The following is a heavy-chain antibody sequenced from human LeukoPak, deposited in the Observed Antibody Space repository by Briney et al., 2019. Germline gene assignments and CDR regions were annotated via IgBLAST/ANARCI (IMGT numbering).Heavy chain of an antibody. J-gene: IGHJ4*02. CDR2: IYSSGST. CDR1: GFTVSSNY. Sequence: GGSLRLSCAASGFTVSSNYMSWVRQAPGKGLEWVSVIYSSGSTYYADSVKGRFTISRDNSKNTLYLQMNSLRAEDTAVYYCARGGLGYYDSSGYYSYWGQGTLVTVSS. D-gene: IGHD3-22*01. V-gene: IGHV3-53*01. CDR3: ARGGLGYYDSSGYYSY.